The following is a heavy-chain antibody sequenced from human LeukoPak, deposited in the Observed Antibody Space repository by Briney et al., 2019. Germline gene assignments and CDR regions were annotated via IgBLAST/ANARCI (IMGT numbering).Heavy chain of an antibody. CDR3: ARDWPTIAAAGTIPEYFQH. D-gene: IGHD6-13*01. CDR2: IKEDGTEK. V-gene: IGHV3-7*01. J-gene: IGHJ1*01. Sequence: GGSLRLSCAASGFTFRSFWMSWVRQAPGKGLEWVASIKEDGTEKYCVDSVKGRFTISRDNAKNSLYLQMNSLRAEDTAVYYCARDWPTIAAAGTIPEYFQHWGQGTLVTVSS. CDR1: GFTFRSFW.